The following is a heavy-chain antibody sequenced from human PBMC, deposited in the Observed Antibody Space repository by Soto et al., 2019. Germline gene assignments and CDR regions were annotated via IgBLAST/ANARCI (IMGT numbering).Heavy chain of an antibody. J-gene: IGHJ5*02. V-gene: IGHV4-30-4*07. CDR2: IYYSGST. CDR3: ARVPDR. CDR1: GGSISSGGYS. D-gene: IGHD2-2*01. Sequence: SETLSLTCAVSGGSISSGGYSWSWIRQPPGKGLEWIGYIYYSGSTNYNPSLKSRVTISVDTSKNHFSLKLSSVTAADTAVYYCARVPDRWGQGTLVTVSS.